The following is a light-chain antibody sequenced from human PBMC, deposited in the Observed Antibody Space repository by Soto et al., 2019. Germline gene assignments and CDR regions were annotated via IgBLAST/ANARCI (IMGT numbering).Light chain of an antibody. CDR2: GAS. CDR3: QQYNNWWA. Sequence: EMEMTPSPPTLSLSAGERATLSCRASQSVSSNLAWYQQKPGQAPRLLIYGASTRATGIPARFSGSGSGAEYTRTTSILHSEDFAVYYCQQYNNWWAFGQGTKVDIK. J-gene: IGKJ1*01. V-gene: IGKV3D-15*01. CDR1: QSVSSN.